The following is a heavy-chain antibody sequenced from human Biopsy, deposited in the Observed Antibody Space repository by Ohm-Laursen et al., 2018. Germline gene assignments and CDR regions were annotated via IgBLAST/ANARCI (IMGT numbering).Heavy chain of an antibody. CDR2: INKDGSTL. CDR1: GFTFSSYW. V-gene: IGHV3-74*03. J-gene: IGHJ6*02. CDR3: AKDLHNYGMDV. Sequence: GSLRLSCSASGFTFSSYWMNWVRQVPGTGLVWVATINKDGSTLQYVDSVRGRFTISRDNAKNTLHLQMNSLRADDTAIYYCAKDLHNYGMDVWGQGTTVTVSS.